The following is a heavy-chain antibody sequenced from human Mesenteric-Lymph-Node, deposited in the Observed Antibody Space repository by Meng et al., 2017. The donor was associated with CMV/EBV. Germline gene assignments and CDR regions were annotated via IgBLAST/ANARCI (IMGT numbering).Heavy chain of an antibody. CDR3: ARDLWKTVEGYFDY. D-gene: IGHD3-3*01. CDR2: INPNSGVT. Sequence: ASVYTFTGYYLHWVRQAPGQGLEWMGWINPNSGVTKYAQKFQGRVTMTRDTSITTSYMELNRLRSDDTAVYYCARDLWKTVEGYFDYWGQGTLVTVSS. CDR1: VYTFTGYY. J-gene: IGHJ4*02. V-gene: IGHV1-2*02.